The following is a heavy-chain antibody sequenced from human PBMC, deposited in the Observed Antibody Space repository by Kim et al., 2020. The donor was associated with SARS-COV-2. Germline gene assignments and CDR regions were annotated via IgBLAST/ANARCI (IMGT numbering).Heavy chain of an antibody. CDR3: ASIYYYDSSGPYGWFDP. D-gene: IGHD3-22*01. Sequence: FQGRVTITRDTSASTAYMELSSLRSEDTAVYYCASIYYYDSSGPYGWFDPWGQGTLVTVSS. V-gene: IGHV1-3*01. J-gene: IGHJ5*02.